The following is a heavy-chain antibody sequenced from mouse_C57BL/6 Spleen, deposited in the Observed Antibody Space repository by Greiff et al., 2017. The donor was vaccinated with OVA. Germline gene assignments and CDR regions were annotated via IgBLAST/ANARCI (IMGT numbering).Heavy chain of an antibody. V-gene: IGHV1-26*01. Sequence: VQLQQSGPELVKPGASVKISCKASGYTFTDYYMNWVKQSHGKSLEWIGDINPNNGGTSYNQKFKGKATLTVDKSSSTAYMELRSLTSEDSAVYYCARGGLSSDFDYWGQGTTLTVSS. D-gene: IGHD1-1*01. CDR1: GYTFTDYY. CDR3: ARGGLSSDFDY. J-gene: IGHJ2*01. CDR2: INPNNGGT.